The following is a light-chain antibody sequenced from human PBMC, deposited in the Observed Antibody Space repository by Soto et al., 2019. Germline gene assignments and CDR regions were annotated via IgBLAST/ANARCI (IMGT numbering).Light chain of an antibody. V-gene: IGKV1-5*01. CDR2: DAS. CDR3: QQYNSYTWT. J-gene: IGKJ1*01. Sequence: LQRTQSSSTLSASVGDRVTITCRASQSISSWLAWYQQKPGKAPKLLIYDASSLESGVPSRFSGSGSGTEFTLTISSLQPDDFATYYCQQYNSYTWTFGQGTKV. CDR1: QSISSW.